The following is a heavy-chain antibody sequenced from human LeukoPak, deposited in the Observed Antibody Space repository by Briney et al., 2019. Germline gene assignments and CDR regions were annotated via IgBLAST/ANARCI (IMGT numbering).Heavy chain of an antibody. V-gene: IGHV1-69*13. J-gene: IGHJ3*02. CDR3: ARGVERITIFGVVTLGAFDI. CDR2: IIPIFGTA. CDR1: GYTFTSYY. D-gene: IGHD3-3*01. Sequence: SVKVSCKASGYTFTSYYMHWVRQAPGQGLEWKGGIIPIFGTANYAQKFQGRVTITADESTSTAYMELSSLRSEDTAVYYCARGVERITIFGVVTLGAFDIWGQGTMVTVSS.